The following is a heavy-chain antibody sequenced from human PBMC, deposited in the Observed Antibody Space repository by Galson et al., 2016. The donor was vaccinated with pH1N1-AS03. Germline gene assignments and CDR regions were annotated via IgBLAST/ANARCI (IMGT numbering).Heavy chain of an antibody. CDR2: INPNNGVT. V-gene: IGHV1-2*04. J-gene: IGHJ6*02. CDR3: ARDPRGPCSSATCATTYSFDMDV. CDR1: GYIFTNFH. D-gene: IGHD1-26*01. Sequence: SVKVSCKASGYIFTNFHVHWVRQAPGQGLEWMGWINPNNGVTNYAQKFEAWVTMTGDTSISTAYLELYGLKSDDTAVYYCARDPRGPCSSATCATTYSFDMDVWGQGTTVFVSS.